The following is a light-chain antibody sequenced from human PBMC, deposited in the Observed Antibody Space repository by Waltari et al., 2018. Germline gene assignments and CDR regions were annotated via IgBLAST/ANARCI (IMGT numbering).Light chain of an antibody. J-gene: IGKJ1*01. V-gene: IGKV1-39*01. CDR1: QSISSH. Sequence: DIQMTQSPASLSASVGDRVTITCRASQSISSHLNWYQQKPGKAPNLLIYAASSLQSGVPSRFSGSGSGTDFILTISSLPPEDFATYYCQQSYSTLWTFGQGTKVDI. CDR2: AAS. CDR3: QQSYSTLWT.